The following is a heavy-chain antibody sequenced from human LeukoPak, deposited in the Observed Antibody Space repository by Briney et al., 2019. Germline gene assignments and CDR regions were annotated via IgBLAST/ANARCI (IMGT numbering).Heavy chain of an antibody. D-gene: IGHD2-2*01. CDR2: INHSGST. Sequence: PSETLSLTCAVYGGSFSGYYWSWIRQPPGKGLEWIGEINHSGSTNYNPSLKSRVTISVDTSKNQFSLKLSSVTAADTAVYYCARLSFPRGYCSSTSCYGFGPWGQGTLVTVSS. V-gene: IGHV4-34*01. J-gene: IGHJ5*02. CDR1: GGSFSGYY. CDR3: ARLSFPRGYCSSTSCYGFGP.